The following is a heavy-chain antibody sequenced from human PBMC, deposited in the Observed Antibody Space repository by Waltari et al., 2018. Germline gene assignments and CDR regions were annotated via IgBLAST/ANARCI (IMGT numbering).Heavy chain of an antibody. CDR2: INPTNGVT. CDR1: GYSFGGSD. CDR3: ARGLGGSSPFDY. Sequence: QVHLVQSGADVKKSGASVKVSCTASGYSFGGSDLDWVRQAPGQGLEWMGWINPTNGVTNYAQKFQGRVTMTRDTSINSVYMDLSRLRSDDTAVYFCARGLGGSSPFDYWGRGTLVTVSS. V-gene: IGHV1-2*02. D-gene: IGHD3-16*01. J-gene: IGHJ4*02.